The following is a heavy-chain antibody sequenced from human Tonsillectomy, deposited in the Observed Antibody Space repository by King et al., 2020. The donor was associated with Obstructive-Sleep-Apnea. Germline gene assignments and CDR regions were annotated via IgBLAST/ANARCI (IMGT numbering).Heavy chain of an antibody. D-gene: IGHD3-10*01. CDR3: AKDASGTYYNWFDP. V-gene: IGHV4-59*01. Sequence: QLQESGPGLVKPSETLSLTCTVFGVPIGNYYWSWVRQPPGKGLEWIGFVYNSRSNIYNPSLMSRVTISVDTSKNQFSLRLTSVTAADAAVYYCAKDASGTYYNWFDPWGQGIPVTVSS. CDR1: GVPIGNYY. J-gene: IGHJ5*02. CDR2: VYNSRSN.